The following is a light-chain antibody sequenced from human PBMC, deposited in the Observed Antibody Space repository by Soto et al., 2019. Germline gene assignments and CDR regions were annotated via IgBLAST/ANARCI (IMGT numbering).Light chain of an antibody. V-gene: IGKV1-5*03. CDR2: KAS. CDR1: QSVSSW. J-gene: IGKJ1*01. CDR3: QQYKTSWK. Sequence: DIQMTQSPSTLSASVGDRVTITCRASQSVSSWLAWFQQKPGKAPKLLIYKASSLQSGVSSRFSGGGSGTEFTLTSSSLQPDDFATYDCQQYKTSWKCGQGTKVDIK.